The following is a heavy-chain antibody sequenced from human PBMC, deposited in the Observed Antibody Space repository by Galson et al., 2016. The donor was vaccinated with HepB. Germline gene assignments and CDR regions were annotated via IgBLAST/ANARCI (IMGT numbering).Heavy chain of an antibody. D-gene: IGHD6-6*01. CDR2: IGTAGDT. Sequence: SLRLSCAASGFTFSSYDMHWVRQATGKGLEWVSTIGTAGDTYYPGSVTGRFTRSREDTNNSMYLQMNSLRAGDTAVYYCVRGGARPGDWCFDLWGRGTLVTVSS. J-gene: IGHJ2*01. CDR1: GFTFSSYD. V-gene: IGHV3-13*01. CDR3: VRGGARPGDWCFDL.